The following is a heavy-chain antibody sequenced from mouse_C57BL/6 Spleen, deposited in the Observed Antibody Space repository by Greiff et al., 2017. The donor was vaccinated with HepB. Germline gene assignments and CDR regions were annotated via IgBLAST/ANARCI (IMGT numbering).Heavy chain of an antibody. CDR2: INPSSGYT. CDR1: GYTFTSYW. V-gene: IGHV1-7*01. J-gene: IGHJ4*01. CDR3: ARRSSNSDYAMDY. D-gene: IGHD2-5*01. Sequence: QVQLQQSGAELAKPGASVKLSCKASGYTFTSYWMHWVKQRPGQGLEWIGYINPSSGYTKYNQKFKDKATLTADKSSSTAYMQLSSLTYEDSAVYYCARRSSNSDYAMDYWGQGTSVTVSS.